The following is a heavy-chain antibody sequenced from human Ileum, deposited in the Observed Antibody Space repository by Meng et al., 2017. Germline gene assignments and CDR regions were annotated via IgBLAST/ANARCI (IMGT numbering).Heavy chain of an antibody. CDR1: GFTFSSYW. J-gene: IGHJ3*02. V-gene: IGHV3-7*01. CDR2: IKQDGSEK. Sequence: GSSLKISCAASGFTFSSYWMSWVRQAPGKRLEWVANIKQDGSEKYYVESVKGRFTIYRDNAKNSLYLQMNSLRAEDTAVYYCARVLRRTKSREKNDAFDIWGQGTMVTVSS. D-gene: IGHD1/OR15-1a*01. CDR3: ARVLRRTKSREKNDAFDI.